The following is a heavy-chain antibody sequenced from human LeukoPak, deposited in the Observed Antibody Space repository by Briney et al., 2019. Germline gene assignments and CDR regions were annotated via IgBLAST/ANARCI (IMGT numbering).Heavy chain of an antibody. J-gene: IGHJ4*02. CDR3: ARDRWGFPDS. V-gene: IGHV3-48*03. Sequence: GGSLRLSCVVSGFSLSSFAMNWVRQAPGKVLDCISHIESTGGTYYVDSVKGRFTISRDSAENSLYLQMNSLRAEDTAVYYCARDRWGFPDSWGQGTLVTVSS. CDR2: IESTGGT. D-gene: IGHD2-21*01. CDR1: GFSLSSFA.